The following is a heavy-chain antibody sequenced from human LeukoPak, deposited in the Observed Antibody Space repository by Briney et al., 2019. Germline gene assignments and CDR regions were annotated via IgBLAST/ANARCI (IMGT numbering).Heavy chain of an antibody. J-gene: IGHJ3*02. CDR1: GFTFTNYA. Sequence: GGSLRLSCAASGFTFTNYAMDWVRQAPGKGLEWVSGISGGGDSSYYADSVKGRFTISRDNSRNTLYLQMNSLRAEDTAVYYCARDEYTFGHDAFDRWGQGTMVTVSS. CDR2: ISGGGDSS. V-gene: IGHV3-23*01. D-gene: IGHD5-18*01. CDR3: ARDEYTFGHDAFDR.